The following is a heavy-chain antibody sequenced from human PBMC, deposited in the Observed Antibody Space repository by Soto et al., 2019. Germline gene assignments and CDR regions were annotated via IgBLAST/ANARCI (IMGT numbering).Heavy chain of an antibody. V-gene: IGHV1-69*02. D-gene: IGHD6-13*01. CDR2: IIPILGIA. J-gene: IGHJ4*02. CDR1: GGTFSSYT. Sequence: QVQLVQSGAEVKKPGSSVKVSCKASGGTFSSYTISWVRQAPGQGLEWMGRIIPILGIANYAQKFQGRVTIPADKSTSTAYMELSSLRSEDTAVYYCARGIAGAIAAAEDYWGQGTLVTVSS. CDR3: ARGIAGAIAAAEDY.